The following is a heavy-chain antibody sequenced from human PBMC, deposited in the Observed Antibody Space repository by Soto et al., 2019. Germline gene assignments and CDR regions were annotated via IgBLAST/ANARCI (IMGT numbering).Heavy chain of an antibody. J-gene: IGHJ6*02. Sequence: EVQLVESGGGLVKPGGSLRLSCAASGFTFSSYSMNWVRQAPGKGLEWVSSISSSSSYIYYADSVKGRFTISRDNAKNSLYLQMNSLRAEDTAVYYCARTPSSLKYYGMDVWGQGTTVTVSS. CDR2: ISSSSSYI. CDR1: GFTFSSYS. CDR3: ARTPSSLKYYGMDV. V-gene: IGHV3-21*01.